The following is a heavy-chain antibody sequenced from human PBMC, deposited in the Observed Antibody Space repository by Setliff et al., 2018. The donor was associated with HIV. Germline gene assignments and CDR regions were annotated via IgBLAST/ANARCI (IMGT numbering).Heavy chain of an antibody. Sequence: GESLRLSCAASGFTFSNYNMNWVRQAPGKGLEWISFITSTGINIYYTDSVKGRFTVSRDNARNSLYLQMDSLRVEDTAVYYCLGESSAAFDIWGQGTMVTVSS. J-gene: IGHJ3*02. CDR3: LGESSAAFDI. D-gene: IGHD3-10*01. CDR2: ITSTGINI. CDR1: GFTFSNYN. V-gene: IGHV3-48*01.